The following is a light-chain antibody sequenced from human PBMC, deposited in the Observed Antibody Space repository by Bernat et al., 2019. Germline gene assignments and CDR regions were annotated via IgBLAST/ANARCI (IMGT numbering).Light chain of an antibody. CDR2: DVR. CDR3: SSYTSSSTLV. CDR1: SSDVGGYNY. J-gene: IGLJ3*02. V-gene: IGLV2-14*03. Sequence: QSALTQPASVSGSPVQSITISCTGTSSDVGGYNYVSWYQQHPGRAPKLMIYDVRDRPSGISNRFSGSKSGNTASLTISGLLDEDEADYYCSSYTSSSTLVFGGGTRLTVL.